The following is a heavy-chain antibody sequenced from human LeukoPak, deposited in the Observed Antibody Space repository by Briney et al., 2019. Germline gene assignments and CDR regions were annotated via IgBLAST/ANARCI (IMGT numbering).Heavy chain of an antibody. V-gene: IGHV1-18*01. CDR3: ARSRAYYYGSGSLGISYFDY. J-gene: IGHJ4*02. Sequence: ASVKVSCKASGYTFTSYGISWVRQAPGQGLEWMGWISAYNGNTNYAQKLQGRVTMTTDTSTSTAYMELRSLRSDDTAVYYCARSRAYYYGSGSLGISYFDYWGQGTLVTVSS. CDR1: GYTFTSYG. CDR2: ISAYNGNT. D-gene: IGHD3-10*01.